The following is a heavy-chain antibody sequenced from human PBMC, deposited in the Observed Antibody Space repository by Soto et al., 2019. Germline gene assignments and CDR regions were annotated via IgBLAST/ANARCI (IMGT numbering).Heavy chain of an antibody. CDR3: ARSLSGWGTRYFDL. D-gene: IGHD6-19*01. CDR1: GFSFSNDG. J-gene: IGHJ2*01. V-gene: IGHV3-33*01. CDR2: IWYDGSNK. Sequence: QVQLVESGGGVVQPGRSLRLSCAASGFSFSNDGMHWVRQAPGKGLEWVAVIWYDGSNKYYAHSVKGRFTISRDNSKNTLYLQMNSLRAEDTAVYYCARSLSGWGTRYFDLWGRGTLVTVSS.